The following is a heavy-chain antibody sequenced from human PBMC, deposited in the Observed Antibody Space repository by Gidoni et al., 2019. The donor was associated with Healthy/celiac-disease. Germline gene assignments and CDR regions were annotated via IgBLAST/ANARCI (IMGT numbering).Heavy chain of an antibody. CDR2: IIPIFGTA. J-gene: IGHJ4*02. CDR1: GGTFSSYA. Sequence: HVQLVPSGAEVKKPWSSVKVSCKASGGTFSSYAISWVRQAPGKGLAWMGGIIPIFGTANYAQKYQGRVTITADESTSTAYMELSSLRSEDTAVYYCVGDGYRNTVDYWGQGTLVTVSS. D-gene: IGHD5-12*01. CDR3: VGDGYRNTVDY. V-gene: IGHV1-69*01.